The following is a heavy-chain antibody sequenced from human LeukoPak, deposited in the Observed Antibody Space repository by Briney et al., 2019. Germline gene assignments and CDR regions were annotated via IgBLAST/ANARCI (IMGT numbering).Heavy chain of an antibody. V-gene: IGHV3-11*06. Sequence: KSGGSLRLSCAASGFIFSDYYMNWVRQTPGKGLEWISYITSRSSFTYFADSVKGRFTISRDDARNSLYLQMNSLRVDDTAVYYCARDLTSAYWTPGGYYYYMDVWGKGTAVTVSS. J-gene: IGHJ6*03. CDR3: ARDLTSAYWTPGGYYYYMDV. CDR1: GFIFSDYY. D-gene: IGHD3/OR15-3a*01. CDR2: ITSRSSFT.